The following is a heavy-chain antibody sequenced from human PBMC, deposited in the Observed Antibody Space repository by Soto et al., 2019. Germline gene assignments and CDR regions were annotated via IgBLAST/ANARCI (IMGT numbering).Heavy chain of an antibody. CDR3: TRGPRSTSTGTGAF. V-gene: IGHV3-74*01. Sequence: EVQLVESGGGLVQPGGSLRLSCAASGFTFSMYWMHWVRQVPGKGPEWVSRINDDGISTNYADSVKGRFTISRDNAKNTLYLQMNALRVEDTAVYYCTRGPRSTSTGTGAFWGPGTLVTVSS. CDR1: GFTFSMYW. CDR2: INDDGIST. J-gene: IGHJ4*02. D-gene: IGHD1-1*01.